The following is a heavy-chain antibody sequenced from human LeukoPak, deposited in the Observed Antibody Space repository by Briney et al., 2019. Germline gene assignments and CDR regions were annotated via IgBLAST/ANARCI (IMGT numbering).Heavy chain of an antibody. CDR3: AKNPYSSGWYDY. CDR1: GFTFSSYA. D-gene: IGHD6-19*01. Sequence: GGSLRLSCAASGFTFSSYAMSWVRQAPGKGLEWVSAISGSGGSTYYADSVKGRFAISRDNSKNTLYLQMNSLRAEDTAVYYCAKNPYSSGWYDYWGQGTLVTVSS. J-gene: IGHJ4*02. CDR2: ISGSGGST. V-gene: IGHV3-23*01.